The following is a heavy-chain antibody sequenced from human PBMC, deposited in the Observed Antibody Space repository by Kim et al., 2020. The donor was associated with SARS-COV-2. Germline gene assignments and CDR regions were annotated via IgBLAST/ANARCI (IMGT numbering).Heavy chain of an antibody. CDR3: AGRYCTNGVCYWDYSSGWLGDFDY. CDR2: IYYSGST. Sequence: SETLSLTCTVSGGSISSSSYYWGWIRQPPGKGLEWIGSIYYSGSTYYNPSLKSRVTISVDTSKNQFSLKLSSVTAADTAVYYCAGRYCTNGVCYWDYSSGWLGDFDYWGQGTLVTVSS. V-gene: IGHV4-39*01. J-gene: IGHJ4*02. D-gene: IGHD2-8*01. CDR1: GGSISSSSYY.